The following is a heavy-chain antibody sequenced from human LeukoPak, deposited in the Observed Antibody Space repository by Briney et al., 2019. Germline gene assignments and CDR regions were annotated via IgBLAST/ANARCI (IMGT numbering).Heavy chain of an antibody. V-gene: IGHV3-21*01. D-gene: IGHD3-10*02. J-gene: IGHJ6*04. CDR2: ISSSSNII. CDR1: GFTFSSYS. CDR3: AELGITMIGGV. Sequence: GGSLRLSCAASGFTFSSYSMNWVRQAPGKGLEWVSSISSSSNIIYYADSVKGRFTISRDNAKNSLYLQMNSLRAEDTAVYYCAELGITMIGGVWGKGTTVTISS.